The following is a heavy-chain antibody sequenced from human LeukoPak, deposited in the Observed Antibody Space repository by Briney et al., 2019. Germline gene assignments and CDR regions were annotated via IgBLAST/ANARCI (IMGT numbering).Heavy chain of an antibody. CDR2: INHSGST. Sequence: SETLSLTCAVYGGSFSGCYWSWIRQPPGKGLEWIGEINHSGSTNYNPSLKSRVTISVDTSKNQFSLKLSSVTAADTAVYYCARKYCSSTSCYKNRFDPWGQGTLVTVSS. D-gene: IGHD2-2*01. CDR1: GGSFSGCY. V-gene: IGHV4-34*01. CDR3: ARKYCSSTSCYKNRFDP. J-gene: IGHJ5*02.